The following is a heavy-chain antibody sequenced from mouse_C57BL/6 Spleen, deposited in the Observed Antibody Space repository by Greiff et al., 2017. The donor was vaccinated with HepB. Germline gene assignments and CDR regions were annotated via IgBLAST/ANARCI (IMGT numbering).Heavy chain of an antibody. Sequence: EVQGVESGGDLVKPGGSLKLSCAASGFTFSSYGMSWVRQTPDKRLEWVATISSGGSYTYYPDSVKGRFTISRDNAKNTLYLQMSSLKSEDTAMYYCARQELRYFDVWGTGTTVTVSS. CDR2: ISSGGSYT. J-gene: IGHJ1*03. CDR1: GFTFSSYG. V-gene: IGHV5-6*01. CDR3: ARQELRYFDV.